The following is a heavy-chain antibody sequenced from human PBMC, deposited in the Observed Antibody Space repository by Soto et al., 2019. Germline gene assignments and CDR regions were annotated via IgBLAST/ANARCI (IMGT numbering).Heavy chain of an antibody. CDR1: GFTLSNYW. D-gene: IGHD5-12*01. CDR2: INTDGSTT. Sequence: GGSLRLSCTASGFTLSNYWMHWVRQAPGKGLVWVSRINTDGSTTTYADSVKGRFTISRDNAKNTLYLQMNSLRDEDTAVYYCVRIRRGDGYTFGYWGQGTLVTVSS. J-gene: IGHJ4*02. V-gene: IGHV3-74*01. CDR3: VRIRRGDGYTFGY.